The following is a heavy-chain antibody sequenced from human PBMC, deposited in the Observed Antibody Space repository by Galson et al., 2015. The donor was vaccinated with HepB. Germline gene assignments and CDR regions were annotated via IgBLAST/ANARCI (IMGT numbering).Heavy chain of an antibody. Sequence: SVKVSFKASGGTFSSYAISWVRQAPGQGLEWMGGIIPIFGTANYAQKFQGRVTITADESTSTAYMELSSLRSEDTAVYYCARWSAVVPAAKNYGWFDPWGQGTLVTVSS. CDR1: GGTFSSYA. CDR2: IIPIFGTA. J-gene: IGHJ5*02. V-gene: IGHV1-69*13. CDR3: ARWSAVVPAAKNYGWFDP. D-gene: IGHD2-2*01.